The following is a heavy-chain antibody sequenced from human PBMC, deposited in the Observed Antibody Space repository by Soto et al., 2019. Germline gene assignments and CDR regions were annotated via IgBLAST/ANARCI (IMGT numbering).Heavy chain of an antibody. D-gene: IGHD5-18*01. Sequence: ASVKVSCKASGYTFTSYDINWVRQATGQGLEWMGWMNPNSGNTGYAQKFQGRVTMTRNTSISTAYMELSSLRSEDTAVYYCARQGDTAMVDYYYYYMDVWGKGTTVTVSS. CDR1: GYTFTSYD. V-gene: IGHV1-8*01. CDR2: MNPNSGNT. CDR3: ARQGDTAMVDYYYYYMDV. J-gene: IGHJ6*03.